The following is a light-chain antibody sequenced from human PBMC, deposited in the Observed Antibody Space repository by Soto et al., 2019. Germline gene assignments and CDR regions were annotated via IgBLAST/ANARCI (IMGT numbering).Light chain of an antibody. CDR2: GAS. J-gene: IGKJ1*01. CDR1: QAINNN. Sequence: VLTQAPDTLSVSPGERATLSCRASQAINNNVAWYQLKDGQVPRLLIYGASTRAADVPARFSGGVSGTEFTLTISSLQSEDFAEYHCQQYNNWPQTFGQGTKVDIK. V-gene: IGKV3-15*01. CDR3: QQYNNWPQT.